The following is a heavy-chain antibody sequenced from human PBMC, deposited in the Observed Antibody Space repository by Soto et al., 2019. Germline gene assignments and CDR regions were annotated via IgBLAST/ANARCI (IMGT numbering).Heavy chain of an antibody. CDR2: INAGNGNT. V-gene: IGHV1-3*01. J-gene: IGHJ4*02. D-gene: IGHD3-10*01. CDR1: GYTFTSYA. Sequence: QVQIVQSGAEVKKPGASVKVSCKASGYTFTSYAMHWVRQAPGQRLEWMGWINAGNGNTKYSQKFQGRVTITRDTSASTAYMELSSLRSEDTAVYYCARDPSARYYYGSGTLDYWGQGTLVTVSS. CDR3: ARDPSARYYYGSGTLDY.